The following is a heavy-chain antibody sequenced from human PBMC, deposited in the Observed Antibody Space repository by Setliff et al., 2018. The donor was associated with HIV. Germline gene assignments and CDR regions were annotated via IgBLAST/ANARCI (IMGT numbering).Heavy chain of an antibody. Sequence: GGSLRLSCAVSGFTVSNNYMSWVRQAPGKGLEWVSSISSSGTYIYYADSMKGRFTISRDKAGNSLYLQMNNVRAEDTAVYYCTRMIPPRSNRFSSGWFDYWGQGTVVTVSS. CDR2: ISSSGTYI. CDR3: TRMIPPRSNRFSSGWFDY. CDR1: GFTVSNNY. J-gene: IGHJ4*02. V-gene: IGHV3-21*01. D-gene: IGHD6-19*01.